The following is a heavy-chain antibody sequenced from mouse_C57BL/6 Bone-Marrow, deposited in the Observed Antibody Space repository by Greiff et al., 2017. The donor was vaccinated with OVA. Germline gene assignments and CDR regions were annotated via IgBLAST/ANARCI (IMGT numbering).Heavy chain of an antibody. D-gene: IGHD2-14*01. CDR2: IHPSDSDT. Sequence: QVQLKQPGAELVKPGASVKVSCKASGYTFTSYWMHWVKQRPGQGLEWIGRIHPSDSDTNYNQKFKGKATLTVDKSSSTAYMQLSSLTSEDSAVYYCAIGRVRRDFDYWGQGTTLTVSS. CDR3: AIGRVRRDFDY. V-gene: IGHV1-74*01. CDR1: GYTFTSYW. J-gene: IGHJ2*01.